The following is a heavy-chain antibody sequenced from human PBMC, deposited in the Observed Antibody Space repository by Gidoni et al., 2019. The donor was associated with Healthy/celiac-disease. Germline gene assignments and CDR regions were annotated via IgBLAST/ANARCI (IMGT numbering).Heavy chain of an antibody. CDR2: IIPIFGTS. Sequence: QVQLVQSGAEVKKPGSSVKVSCKASGGTFNSYAIRWVRQAPGQGLEWMGGIIPIFGTSNYAQKFQGRVTITADESTSTAYRELSSLRSEDTAVYYCASLVVPAANDWFDPWGQGTLVTVSS. CDR1: GGTFNSYA. CDR3: ASLVVPAANDWFDP. V-gene: IGHV1-69*01. D-gene: IGHD2-2*01. J-gene: IGHJ5*02.